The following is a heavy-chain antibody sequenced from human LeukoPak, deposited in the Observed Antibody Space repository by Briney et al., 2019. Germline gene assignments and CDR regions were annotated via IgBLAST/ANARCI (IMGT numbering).Heavy chain of an antibody. J-gene: IGHJ4*02. Sequence: PSETLSLTRTVSGGSISSYYWSWIRQPPGKGLEWIGYIYYSGSTNYNPSLKSRVTISVDTSKNQFSLKLSSVTAADTAVYYCVRDNYGGDFDYWGQGTLVTVSS. CDR2: IYYSGST. CDR1: GGSISSYY. CDR3: VRDNYGGDFDY. D-gene: IGHD4-23*01. V-gene: IGHV4-59*01.